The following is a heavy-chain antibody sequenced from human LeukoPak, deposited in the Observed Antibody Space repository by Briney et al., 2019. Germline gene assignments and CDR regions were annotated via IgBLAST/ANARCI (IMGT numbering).Heavy chain of an antibody. V-gene: IGHV1-24*01. J-gene: IGHJ5*02. CDR3: ATTTVTTERSGWFDP. CDR1: GYTLTELS. Sequence: ASVKVSCKVSGYTLTELSMHWVRQAPGKGLEWMGGFDPEDGETIYAQKFQGRVTMTEDTSTDTAYMELSSLRSEDTAVYYCATTTVTTERSGWFDPWGQGTLVTVSS. CDR2: FDPEDGET. D-gene: IGHD4-17*01.